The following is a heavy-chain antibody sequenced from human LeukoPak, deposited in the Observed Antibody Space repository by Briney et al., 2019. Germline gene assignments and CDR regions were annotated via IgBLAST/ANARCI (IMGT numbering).Heavy chain of an antibody. CDR1: GGSISSYY. D-gene: IGHD3-22*01. CDR2: IYYSGST. V-gene: IGHV4-59*01. CDR3: ARRAYYYDSSGYSGSGYYGMDV. J-gene: IGHJ6*02. Sequence: SSETLSLTCTVSGGSISSYYWSWIRQPPGKGLEWIGYIYYSGSTNYNPSLKSRVTISVDTSKNQFSLKLSSVTAADTAVYYCARRAYYYDSSGYSGSGYYGMDVWGQGTTVTVSS.